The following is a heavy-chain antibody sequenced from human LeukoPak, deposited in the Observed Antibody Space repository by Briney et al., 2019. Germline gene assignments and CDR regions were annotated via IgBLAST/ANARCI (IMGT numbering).Heavy chain of an antibody. J-gene: IGHJ4*02. CDR2: IKSKTDGGTT. D-gene: IGHD1-26*01. CDR3: AKEYTGTFSPFPSYFDN. V-gene: IGHV3-15*01. Sequence: PGGSLRLSCAASGFTFSNAWMSWVRQAPGKGLEWVGRIKSKTDGGTTDYAAPVKGRFTISRDDSKNTLYLQMNSLRAEDTAIYYCAKEYTGTFSPFPSYFDNWGQGTLVTVSS. CDR1: GFTFSNAW.